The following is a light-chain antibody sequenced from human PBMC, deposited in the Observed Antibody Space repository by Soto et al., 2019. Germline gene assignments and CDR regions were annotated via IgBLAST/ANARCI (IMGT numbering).Light chain of an antibody. J-gene: IGKJ2*01. CDR1: QSINNN. CDR2: DAS. V-gene: IGKV3-15*01. CDR3: QQYKSWFT. Sequence: IVMTQPPATLSVSPGERATLSCRASQSINNNLAWYQQKPGQAPRLLIYDASTGATDIPARFSGSGSGTEFTLTISSLQSEDSAVYYCQQYKSWFTFGQGTKLEIK.